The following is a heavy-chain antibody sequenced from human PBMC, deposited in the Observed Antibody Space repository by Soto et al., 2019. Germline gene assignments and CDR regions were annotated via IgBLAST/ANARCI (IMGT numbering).Heavy chain of an antibody. V-gene: IGHV3-23*04. J-gene: IGHJ4*02. Sequence: EVQLVESGGGLVQPGGSLRLSCAASGFTFSSYAMSWVRQAPGKGLEWVSAISGSGGSTYYADSVKGRFTISRDNSKNTLYLQMNSLRAEDTAVYYCAVRGFAFGGVIGRSDYWGQGTLVTVSS. CDR3: AVRGFAFGGVIGRSDY. CDR2: ISGSGGST. D-gene: IGHD3-16*02. CDR1: GFTFSSYA.